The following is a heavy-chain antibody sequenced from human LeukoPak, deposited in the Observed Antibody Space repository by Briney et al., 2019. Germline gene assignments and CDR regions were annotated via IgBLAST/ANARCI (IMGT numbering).Heavy chain of an antibody. CDR1: GFTFSSYA. CDR3: AKGSGYYPEYFQH. CDR2: ISGSGGST. Sequence: GGSLSLSCAASGFTFSSYAMSWVRQAPGKGLEWVSAISGSGGSTYYADSVKGRFTISRDNSKNTLYLQMNSLRAEDTAVYYCAKGSGYYPEYFQHWGQGTLVTVSS. J-gene: IGHJ1*01. D-gene: IGHD3-22*01. V-gene: IGHV3-23*01.